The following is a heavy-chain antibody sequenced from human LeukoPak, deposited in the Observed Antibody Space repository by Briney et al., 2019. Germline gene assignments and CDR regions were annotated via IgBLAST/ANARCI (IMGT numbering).Heavy chain of an antibody. CDR2: IYYSGST. CDR1: GGSISSSSYY. CDR3: ARHMAPRLQWLERKPFDY. D-gene: IGHD6-19*01. J-gene: IGHJ4*02. Sequence: SETLSLTCTVSGGSISSSSYYWGWIRQPPGKGLEWIGSIYYSGSTYYNPSLKSRVTISVDTSKNQFSLKLSSVTAADTAVYYCARHMAPRLQWLERKPFDYWGQGTLVTVSS. V-gene: IGHV4-39*01.